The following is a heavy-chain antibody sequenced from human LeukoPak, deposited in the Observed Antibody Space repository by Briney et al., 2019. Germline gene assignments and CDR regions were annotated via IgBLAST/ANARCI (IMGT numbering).Heavy chain of an antibody. CDR3: ARTGDHYYYMDV. CDR2: IYYSGST. Sequence: SETLSLTCTVSGGSISSSSYYWGWIRQPPGKGLEWIGSIYYSGSTYYNPSLKSRVTISVDTSKNQFSLTLSSVTAADTAVYYCARTGDHYYYMDVWGKGTTVTVSS. CDR1: GGSISSSSYY. J-gene: IGHJ6*03. V-gene: IGHV4-39*07. D-gene: IGHD3-10*01.